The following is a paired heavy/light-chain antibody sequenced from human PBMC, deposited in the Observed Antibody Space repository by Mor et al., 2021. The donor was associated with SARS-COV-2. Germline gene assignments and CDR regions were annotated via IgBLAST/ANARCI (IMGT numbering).Light chain of an antibody. V-gene: IGKV3-11*01. CDR3: QQRSNWPRVT. CDR2: DAS. J-gene: IGKJ4*01. Sequence: EIVLTQSPATLSLSPGERATLSCRASQSVSSYLAWYQQKPGQAPRLLIYDASNRATGIPARFSGSGSGTDFTLTISSLEPEDFAVYYCQQRSNWPRVTFGGGTKVEIK. CDR1: QSVSSY.
Heavy chain of an antibody. CDR3: ARDTLQYYDTNHDAFDI. CDR1: GGSISSGDYY. D-gene: IGHD3-22*01. CDR2: IYYSGST. J-gene: IGHJ3*02. V-gene: IGHV4-30-4*01. Sequence: QVQLQESGPGLVKPSQTLSLTCTVSGGSISSGDYYWSWIRQPPGKGLEWIGYIYYSGSTYYNPSLKSRVTISVDTSKNQFSLKLSSVTAADTAVYYCARDTLQYYDTNHDAFDIWGQGTMVTVSS.